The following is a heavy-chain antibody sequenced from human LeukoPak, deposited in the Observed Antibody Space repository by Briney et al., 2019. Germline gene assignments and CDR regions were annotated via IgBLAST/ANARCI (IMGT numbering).Heavy chain of an antibody. D-gene: IGHD3-9*01. CDR1: GYTFTSYG. CDR3: SRDHYGYYDILTGYPAFDY. CDR2: ISAYNGNT. J-gene: IGHJ4*02. Sequence: GASVKGSCKASGYTFTSYGISWVRQAPGQGLEWMGWISAYNGNTNYAQKLQGRVTMTTDTSTSTAYMELRSLRSDDTAVYYCSRDHYGYYDILTGYPAFDYWGQGTLVTVSS. V-gene: IGHV1-18*01.